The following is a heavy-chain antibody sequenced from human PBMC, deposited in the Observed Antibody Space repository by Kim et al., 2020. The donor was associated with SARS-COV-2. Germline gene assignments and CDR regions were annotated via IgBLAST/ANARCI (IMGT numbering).Heavy chain of an antibody. CDR2: ISGSGGST. CDR3: ANPEGYGGYFQH. D-gene: IGHD1-26*01. V-gene: IGHV3-23*01. CDR1: GFTFSSYA. Sequence: GGSLRLSCAASGFTFSSYAMSWVRQAPGKGLEWVSAISGSGGSTYYADSVKGRFTISRDNSKNTLYLQMNSLRAEDTAVYYCANPEGYGGYFQHWGQGTLVTVSS. J-gene: IGHJ1*01.